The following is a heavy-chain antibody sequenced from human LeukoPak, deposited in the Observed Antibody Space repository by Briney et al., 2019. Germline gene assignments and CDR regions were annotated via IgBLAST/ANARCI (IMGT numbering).Heavy chain of an antibody. D-gene: IGHD6-19*01. CDR2: IYYSGST. CDR1: GGSISSSSYY. CDR3: ARERRKVVAVAGPTYMDV. Sequence: SETLSLTCTVSGGSISSSSYYWGWIRQPPGKGLAWIGSIYYSGSTYYNPSLKSRVTISVDTSKNQFSLKLSSVTAADTAVYYCARERRKVVAVAGPTYMDVWGKGTTVTVSS. J-gene: IGHJ6*03. V-gene: IGHV4-39*07.